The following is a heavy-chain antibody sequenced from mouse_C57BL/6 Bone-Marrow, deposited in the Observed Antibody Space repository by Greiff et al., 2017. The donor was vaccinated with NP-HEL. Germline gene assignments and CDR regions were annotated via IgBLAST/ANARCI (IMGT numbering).Heavy chain of an antibody. CDR1: GFTFSDYG. Sequence: EVKLVESGGGLMKPGGSLKLSCAASGFTFSDYGMHWVRQAPEKGLEWVAYISSGSSTIYYADTVKGRFTISRDNAKNTLFLQMTSLRSEDTAMYYCARENYYGSSYGYWGQGTTLTVSS. D-gene: IGHD1-1*01. CDR2: ISSGSSTI. J-gene: IGHJ2*01. CDR3: ARENYYGSSYGY. V-gene: IGHV5-17*01.